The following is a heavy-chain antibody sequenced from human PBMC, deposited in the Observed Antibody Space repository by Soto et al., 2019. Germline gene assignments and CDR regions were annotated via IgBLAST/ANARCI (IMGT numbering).Heavy chain of an antibody. CDR2: IIPIFGTA. D-gene: IGHD3-22*01. Sequence: QVQLVQSGAEVKKPGSSVKVSCKASGGTFSSYAISWVRQAPGQGLEWMGGIIPIFGTANYAQKFQGRVTITADESTSTADMELSSLRSEDTAVYYCARSYDSSGYYYVGYYYGMDVWGQGTTVTVSS. CDR1: GGTFSSYA. V-gene: IGHV1-69*01. J-gene: IGHJ6*02. CDR3: ARSYDSSGYYYVGYYYGMDV.